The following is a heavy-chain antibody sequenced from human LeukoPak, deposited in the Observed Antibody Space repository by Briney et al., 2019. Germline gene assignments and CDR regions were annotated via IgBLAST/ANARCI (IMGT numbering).Heavy chain of an antibody. CDR1: GFIFSHHG. Sequence: PGGSLRLSCAASGFIFSHHGMHWVRQAPGKGLEWVAVIWSDGTNRFYADSVRGRFTISRDNSQNTVSLQMNSLRVNDTAIYYCARDAQRGFDYSNSLKYWGHGTLVTASS. D-gene: IGHD4-11*01. V-gene: IGHV3-33*01. CDR2: IWSDGTNR. CDR3: ARDAQRGFDYSNSLKY. J-gene: IGHJ4*01.